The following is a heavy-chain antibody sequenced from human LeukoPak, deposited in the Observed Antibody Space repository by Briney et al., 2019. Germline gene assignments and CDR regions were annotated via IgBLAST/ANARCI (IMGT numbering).Heavy chain of an antibody. CDR1: GFTFSSYE. CDR3: ASMKWEIRRDSFYFDY. V-gene: IGHV3-48*03. J-gene: IGHJ4*02. D-gene: IGHD1-26*01. Sequence: GGSLRLSCAASGFTFSSYEMNWVRQSPGKALEWFSYISSSGSTIYYADSVKGRFTISRDNAKNSLYLQMNSLRAEDTAVYYCASMKWEIRRDSFYFDYWGQGTLVTVSS. CDR2: ISSSGSTI.